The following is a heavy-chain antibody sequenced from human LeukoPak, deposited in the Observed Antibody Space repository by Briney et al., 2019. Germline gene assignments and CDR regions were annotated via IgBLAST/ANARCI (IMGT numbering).Heavy chain of an antibody. CDR2: VHPSESP. Sequence: SSETLSLTCAVSGGSISNSNWWSWVRQPPGEGLEWLGEVHPSESPNYNSSLKNRVTMLLDKSKNQFSLELTSVTAADTAVYYCATYYDGRPYKLDYWGPGTLVTVSS. J-gene: IGHJ4*02. D-gene: IGHD3-16*01. CDR3: ATYYDGRPYKLDY. V-gene: IGHV4-4*02. CDR1: GGSISNSNW.